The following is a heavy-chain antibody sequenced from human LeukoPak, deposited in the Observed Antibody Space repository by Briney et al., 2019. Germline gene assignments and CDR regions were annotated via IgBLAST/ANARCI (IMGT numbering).Heavy chain of an antibody. J-gene: IGHJ3*02. Sequence: SETLFLTCTVSGGSISSSSYYWGWIRQPPGKGLEWIGSIYYSGSTYYNPSLKSRVTISVDTSKNQFSLKLSSVTAADTAVYYCARQNRDAFDIWGQGTMVTVSS. CDR2: IYYSGST. CDR1: GGSISSSSYY. V-gene: IGHV4-39*01. CDR3: ARQNRDAFDI.